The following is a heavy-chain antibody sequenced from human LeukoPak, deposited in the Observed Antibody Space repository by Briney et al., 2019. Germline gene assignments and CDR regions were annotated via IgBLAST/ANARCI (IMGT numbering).Heavy chain of an antibody. J-gene: IGHJ6*02. CDR1: GFTFSSYG. V-gene: IGHV3-33*01. CDR2: IWDDGSNK. CDR3: ARDGGVYGGNSYYYYYYGMDV. D-gene: IGHD4-23*01. Sequence: GGSLRLSCAASGFTFSSYGMHWVRQAPGKGLEWVAVIWDDGSNKYYADSVKGRFTISRDNSKNTLYLQMNSLRAEDTAVYYCARDGGVYGGNSYYYYYYGMDVWGQETTVTVSS.